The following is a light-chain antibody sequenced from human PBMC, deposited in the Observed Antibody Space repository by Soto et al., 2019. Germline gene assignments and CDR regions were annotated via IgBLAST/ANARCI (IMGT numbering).Light chain of an antibody. CDR2: EVS. CDR1: SSDVGGYNY. CDR3: SSYTSSSTWV. Sequence: QSALTQPASVSGSPGQSITMSCTGTSSDVGGYNYVSWYQQHPGKAPKLIIYEVSNRPSGVSNRFSGSKSGNTASLTISGLQAEDEADYYCSSYTSSSTWVFGGGTKLTVL. J-gene: IGLJ3*02. V-gene: IGLV2-14*01.